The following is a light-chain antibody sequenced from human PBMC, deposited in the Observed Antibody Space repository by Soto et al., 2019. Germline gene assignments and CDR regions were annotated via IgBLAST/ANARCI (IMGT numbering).Light chain of an antibody. CDR1: QSVSNNY. CDR3: RQYGMLRA. V-gene: IGKV3-20*01. J-gene: IGKJ1*01. CDR2: GAF. Sequence: SLPISTSQSVSNNYLAWYQQKPGQAPRLLIYGAFSRATGIPDRLSGCGFGTDFTLSICSLEPEDFAVYYGRQYGMLRACGRGTKVDIK.